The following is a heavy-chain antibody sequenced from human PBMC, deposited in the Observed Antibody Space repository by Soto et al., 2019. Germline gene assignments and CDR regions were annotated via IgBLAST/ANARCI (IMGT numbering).Heavy chain of an antibody. V-gene: IGHV3-72*01. J-gene: IGHJ2*01. CDR2: TRNKANSYTT. CDR1: GFTFSDYY. D-gene: IGHD4-17*01. Sequence: EVQLVESGGGLVQPGGSLRLSCAASGFTFSDYYMDWVRQAPGKGLEWVGRTRNKANSYTTEYAASVKGRFTISRDEDSLYLQMNSLKTDDTAVYYCARGSMTPLTNQQHWHFELWGRGTLVTVSS. CDR3: ARGSMTPLTNQQHWHFEL.